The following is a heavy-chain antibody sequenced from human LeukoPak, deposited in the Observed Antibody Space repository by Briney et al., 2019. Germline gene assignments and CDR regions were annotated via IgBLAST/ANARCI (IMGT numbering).Heavy chain of an antibody. CDR2: IRYDGGNK. Sequence: PGGSLRLSCAASGFTFSNYAMHWVRQAPGQGLEWVAFIRYDGGNKFYVDSLKGRFTISRDNSRNTLYLQMNSLRAEDTAVYYCAKGSGIAAVVLDHFDYWGQGTMVTVSS. V-gene: IGHV3-30*02. CDR1: GFTFSNYA. D-gene: IGHD6-25*01. J-gene: IGHJ4*02. CDR3: AKGSGIAAVVLDHFDY.